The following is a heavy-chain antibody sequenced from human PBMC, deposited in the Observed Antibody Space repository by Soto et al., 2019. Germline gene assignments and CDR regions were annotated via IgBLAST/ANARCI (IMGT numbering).Heavy chain of an antibody. V-gene: IGHV4-34*01. J-gene: IGHJ4*02. Sequence: SETLSLTCAVYGGSFSGYYWSWIRQPPGKGLEWIGEINHSGSTNYNPSLKSRVTISVDTSKNQFSLKLSSVTAADTAVYYCARESDYIFDYWGQGTLVTVSS. CDR2: INHSGST. CDR1: GGSFSGYY. CDR3: ARESDYIFDY. D-gene: IGHD4-17*01.